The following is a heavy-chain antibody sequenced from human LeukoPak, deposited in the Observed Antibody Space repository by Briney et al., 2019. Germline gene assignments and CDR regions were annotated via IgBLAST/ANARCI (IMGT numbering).Heavy chain of an antibody. CDR2: TRFDGSNK. D-gene: IGHD3-16*01. CDR1: GFTFRSYG. J-gene: IGHJ4*02. V-gene: IGHV3-30*02. Sequence: GGSLRLSCAASGFTFRSYGVHWVRQAPGKGLDWVAFTRFDGSNKHYADSVKGRFTISRDNSKNTLYLKMKSLRADDMDVYHCAKGGERGTYYFDSWGQGTLVTVSS. CDR3: AKGGERGTYYFDS.